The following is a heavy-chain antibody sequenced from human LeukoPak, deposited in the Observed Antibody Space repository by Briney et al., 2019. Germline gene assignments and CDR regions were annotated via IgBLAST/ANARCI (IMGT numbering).Heavy chain of an antibody. D-gene: IGHD4-17*01. CDR2: ISGSGGST. Sequence: HPGGSLRLSCAASGFTFSSYSMNWVRQAPGKGLEWVSAISGSGGSTYYADSVKGRFTISRDNSKNTLYLQMNSLRAEDTAVYYCAKSPDYGDYGSHFDYWGQGTLVTVSS. CDR1: GFTFSSYS. V-gene: IGHV3-23*01. CDR3: AKSPDYGDYGSHFDY. J-gene: IGHJ4*02.